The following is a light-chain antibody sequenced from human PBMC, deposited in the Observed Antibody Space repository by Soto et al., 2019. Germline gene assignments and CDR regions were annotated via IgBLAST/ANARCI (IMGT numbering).Light chain of an antibody. J-gene: IGKJ1*01. CDR1: QSISSW. Sequence: IQVTQSPSSLSASVGDRVTITCRASQSISSWLAWYQQKPGKAPKLLIYKASSLESGVTSRFSGSGHRTEFTLTISSLKPDDFATYYCQQYNSYSQTFGKGTKV. V-gene: IGKV1-5*03. CDR2: KAS. CDR3: QQYNSYSQT.